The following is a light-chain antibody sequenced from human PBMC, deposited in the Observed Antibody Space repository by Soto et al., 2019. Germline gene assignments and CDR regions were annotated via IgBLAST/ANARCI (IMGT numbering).Light chain of an antibody. J-gene: IGKJ1*01. Sequence: DIVMTQSPLSLPGTPGESASISCRSNQSLLHSNGYNYLDWYLQKSGQSPQLLIYLGSNRSSGVPDRFSGSGSGTDFTLKISRVEAEDVGVYYCMQALQTPRTFGQGTKVEIK. CDR2: LGS. CDR3: MQALQTPRT. V-gene: IGKV2-28*01. CDR1: QSLLHSNGYNY.